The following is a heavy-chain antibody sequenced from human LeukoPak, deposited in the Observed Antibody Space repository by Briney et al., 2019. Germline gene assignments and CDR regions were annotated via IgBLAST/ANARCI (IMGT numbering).Heavy chain of an antibody. CDR2: ISSSSSYI. D-gene: IGHD1-20*01. CDR1: GFTFSTYS. V-gene: IGHV3-21*01. CDR3: AGGRPPPNWNHYYGMDV. Sequence: MPGGSLRLSCAASGFTFSTYSMNWVRQAPGKGLEWVSSISSSSSYIYHADSVKGRFTISRDNAKNSLYLQMSSLRAEDTAIYYCAGGRPPPNWNHYYGMDVWGKGTTVTVSS. J-gene: IGHJ6*04.